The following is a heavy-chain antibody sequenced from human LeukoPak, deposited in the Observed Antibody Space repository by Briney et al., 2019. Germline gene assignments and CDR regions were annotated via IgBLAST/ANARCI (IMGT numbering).Heavy chain of an antibody. V-gene: IGHV2-5*01. J-gene: IGHJ4*02. D-gene: IGHD5-24*01. CDR2: IYWNDDK. Sequence: SGPTLVNPTQTLTLTCTFSGFSLSTSGVGVGWIRQPPGKALEWLALIYWNDDKRYSPSLKSRLTITKDTSKNQVVLTMTNMDPVDTATYYCAHRQDRRDGYNRSFRYWGQGTLVTVSS. CDR1: GFSLSTSGVG. CDR3: AHRQDRRDGYNRSFRY.